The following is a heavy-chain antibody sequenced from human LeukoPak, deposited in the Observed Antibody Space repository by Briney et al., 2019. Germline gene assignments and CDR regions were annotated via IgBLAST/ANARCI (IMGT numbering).Heavy chain of an antibody. J-gene: IGHJ4*02. V-gene: IGHV3-53*01. D-gene: IGHD5/OR15-5a*01. CDR3: ARIVSSGAWYFDY. Sequence: RSGGSLRLSCAASGFTVSSNYMSWVRQAPGKGLEWVSVIYSGGSTYYADSVKGRFTISRDNSRNTLYLQMNSLRAEDTAVYYCARIVSSGAWYFDYWGQGTLVTVSS. CDR2: IYSGGST. CDR1: GFTVSSNY.